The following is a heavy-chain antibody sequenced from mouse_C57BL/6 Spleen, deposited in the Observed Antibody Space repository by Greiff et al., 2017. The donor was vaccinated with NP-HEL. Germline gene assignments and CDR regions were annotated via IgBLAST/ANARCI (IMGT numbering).Heavy chain of an antibody. J-gene: IGHJ1*03. V-gene: IGHV1-80*01. Sequence: VQLVESGAELVKPGASVKISCKASGYAFSSYWMNWVKQRPGKGLEWIGQIYPGDGDTNYNGKFKGKATLTADKSSSTAYMQLSSLTSEDSAVYFCARAYYGSRHWYFDVWGTGTTVTVSS. CDR2: IYPGDGDT. CDR1: GYAFSSYW. CDR3: ARAYYGSRHWYFDV. D-gene: IGHD1-1*01.